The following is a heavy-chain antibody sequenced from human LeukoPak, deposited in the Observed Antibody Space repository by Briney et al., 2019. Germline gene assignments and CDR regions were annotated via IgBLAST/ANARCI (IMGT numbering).Heavy chain of an antibody. CDR3: ARESESSGWYDC. CDR2: IGGDGGST. V-gene: IGHV3-43*02. D-gene: IGHD3-22*01. CDR1: GFMFHDYA. J-gene: IGHJ5*01. Sequence: GGSLGLSCAAPGFMFHDYAIHWVRQAPGKGLEWVSLIGGDGGSTFYADSVKGRFTISRDNSKNSLYLQMNSLRSDDTALYYCARESESSGWYDCWGQGTLVTVSS.